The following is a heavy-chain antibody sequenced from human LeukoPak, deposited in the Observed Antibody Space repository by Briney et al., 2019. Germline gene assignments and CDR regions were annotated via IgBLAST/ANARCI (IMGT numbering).Heavy chain of an antibody. D-gene: IGHD1-26*01. Sequence: SETLSLTCTVSGGSVSSGSYYWSWTRQPPGKGLEWIGYIYYSGSTNYNPSLKSRVTISVDTSKNQFSLKLSSVTAADTAVYYCASLVGAWSRYAFDIWGQGTMVTVSS. CDR3: ASLVGAWSRYAFDI. CDR1: GGSVSSGSYY. J-gene: IGHJ3*02. CDR2: IYYSGST. V-gene: IGHV4-61*01.